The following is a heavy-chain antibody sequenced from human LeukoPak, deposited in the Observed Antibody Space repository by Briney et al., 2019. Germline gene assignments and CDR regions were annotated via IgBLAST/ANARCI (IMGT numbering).Heavy chain of an antibody. J-gene: IGHJ4*02. V-gene: IGHV4-39*01. CDR3: ARARDFWSGYSIFDY. Sequence: SETLSLTCTVSGGSISSSSYYWGWIRQPPGKGLEWIGSIYYSGSTYYNPSLKSRVAISVDTSKNQISLKLGSVAAADTAVYYCARARDFWSGYSIFDYWGQGTLVTVSS. CDR1: GGSISSSSYY. D-gene: IGHD3-3*01. CDR2: IYYSGST.